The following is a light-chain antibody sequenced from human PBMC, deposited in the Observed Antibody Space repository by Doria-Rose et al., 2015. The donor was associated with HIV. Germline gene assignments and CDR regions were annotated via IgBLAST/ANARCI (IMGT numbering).Light chain of an antibody. J-gene: IGKJ1*01. Sequence: EIVLTQSPGTLSLSPGERATLSCTASQRFSSNYLAWYQQQPCQAPSLLSYDGSTRATGIPDRFSASGSGTDFTLTINRLEPEDFALYYCHQYGTSWTFGQGTKVEI. CDR2: DGS. V-gene: IGKV3-20*01. CDR1: QRFSSNY. CDR3: HQYGTSWT.